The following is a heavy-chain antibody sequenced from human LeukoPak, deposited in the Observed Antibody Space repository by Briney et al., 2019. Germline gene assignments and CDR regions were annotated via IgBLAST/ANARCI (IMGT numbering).Heavy chain of an antibody. CDR1: GGTSSSYT. CDR2: IIPILGIA. Sequence: SVKVSCKASGGTSSSYTISWVRQAPGQGLEWMGRIIPILGIANYAQKFQGRVTITADKSTSTAYMELSSLRSEDTAVYYCARVTSVGYMFDYWGQGTLVTVSS. V-gene: IGHV1-69*02. D-gene: IGHD2-2*02. J-gene: IGHJ4*02. CDR3: ARVTSVGYMFDY.